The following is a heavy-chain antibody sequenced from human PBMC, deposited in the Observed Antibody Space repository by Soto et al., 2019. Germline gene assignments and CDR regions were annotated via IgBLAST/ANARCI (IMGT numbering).Heavy chain of an antibody. D-gene: IGHD5-12*01. CDR3: ARGNRGYSGRLDSYFDY. V-gene: IGHV1-69*01. CDR2: IIPIFGTA. J-gene: IGHJ4*02. CDR1: GGTFSSYA. Sequence: QVQLVQSGAEVKKPGSSVKVSCKASGGTFSSYAISWVRQAPGQGLEWMGGIIPIFGTANYAHKFQGRVTITADESTSTAYRELSSLRSEDTAVYYCARGNRGYSGRLDSYFDYWGQGTLVTVSS.